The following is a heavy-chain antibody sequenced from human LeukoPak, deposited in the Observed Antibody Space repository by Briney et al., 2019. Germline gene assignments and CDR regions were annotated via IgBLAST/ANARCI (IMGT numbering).Heavy chain of an antibody. V-gene: IGHV4-59*02. D-gene: IGHD1-26*01. CDR3: ARAWSSRLGYYYGMDV. CDR2: VDSSGST. CDR1: GGCVSSYY. Sequence: SETLSLTCTVSGGCVSSYYWSWIRQPPVEGLALSGCVDSSGSTNYNPSIKSRVTISVDTSNNQFSLKLSSVTAADTAVYYCARAWSSRLGYYYGMDVWGQGTTVTVSS. J-gene: IGHJ6*02.